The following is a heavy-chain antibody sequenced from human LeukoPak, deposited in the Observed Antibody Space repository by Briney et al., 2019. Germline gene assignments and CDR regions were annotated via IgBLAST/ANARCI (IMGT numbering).Heavy chain of an antibody. CDR3: AKDRLLNCRGDCYIFDY. CDR1: GFNFRNYW. D-gene: IGHD2-21*02. Sequence: PGGSLRLSCAASGFNFRNYWMSWVRQAPGKGLEWVSSISGSGDSTFYADSVKGRFSISRDNSKNTLYLQVNGLRTEDTAVYYCAKDRLLNCRGDCYIFDYWGQGTVVTVSS. CDR2: ISGSGDST. J-gene: IGHJ4*02. V-gene: IGHV3-23*01.